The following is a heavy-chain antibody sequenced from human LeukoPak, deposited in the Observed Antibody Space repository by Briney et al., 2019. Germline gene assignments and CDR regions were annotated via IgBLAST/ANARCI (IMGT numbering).Heavy chain of an antibody. V-gene: IGHV3-49*04. CDR3: TRFLDWLCALDY. CDR1: GFTFGDYA. CDR2: IRSKAYGGTT. Sequence: GGSLRLSCTASGFTFGDYAMSLVRQAPGKGLEWVGFIRSKAYGGTTEYAASVKGRFTISRDDSKSIAYLQMNSLKTEDTAVYYCTRFLDWLCALDYWGQGTLVTVSS. D-gene: IGHD3/OR15-3a*01. J-gene: IGHJ4*02.